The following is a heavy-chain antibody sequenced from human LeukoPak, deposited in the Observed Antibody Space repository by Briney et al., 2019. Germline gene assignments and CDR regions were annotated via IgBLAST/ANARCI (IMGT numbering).Heavy chain of an antibody. CDR1: GGSFSGYY. Sequence: KPSETLSLTCAVYGGSFSGYYWSWIRQPPGKGLEWIGEINHSGSTNYNPSLKSRVTISVDTSKNQFSLKLSSVTAADTAVYYCARHPELYFFDYWGQGTLVTVSS. D-gene: IGHD3-10*01. CDR3: ARHPELYFFDY. V-gene: IGHV4-34*01. CDR2: INHSGST. J-gene: IGHJ4*02.